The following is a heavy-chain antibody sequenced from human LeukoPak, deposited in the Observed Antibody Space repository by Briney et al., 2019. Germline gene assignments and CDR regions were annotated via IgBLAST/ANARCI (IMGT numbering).Heavy chain of an antibody. CDR1: GYTFTGYY. CDR2: INPNSGGT. J-gene: IGHJ4*02. Sequence: ASVKVSCKASGYTFTGYYMHWVRQAPGQGLEWMGRINPNSGGTNYAQKFQGRVTMTRDTSISTAYMELSRLRSDDTAVYYCARVKSSSFPYFYFDYWGQGTLLTVSS. V-gene: IGHV1-2*06. D-gene: IGHD6-6*01. CDR3: ARVKSSSFPYFYFDY.